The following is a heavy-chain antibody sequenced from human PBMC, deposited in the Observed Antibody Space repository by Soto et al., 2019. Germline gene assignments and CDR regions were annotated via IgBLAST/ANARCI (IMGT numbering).Heavy chain of an antibody. V-gene: IGHV5-51*01. J-gene: IGHJ5*02. CDR1: GILFTSTW. Sequence: GESLKISCKASGILFTSTWNVWVRQMPGKGLEWVGIIYPGDSDTRYSLSFQGQVTISADKSTDTAYLQSNSLKASDSAIYYSAKHPPFSCSSDWLDPCGQVTLVTASS. CDR2: IYPGDSDT. CDR3: AKHPPFSCSSDWLDP. D-gene: IGHD6-6*01.